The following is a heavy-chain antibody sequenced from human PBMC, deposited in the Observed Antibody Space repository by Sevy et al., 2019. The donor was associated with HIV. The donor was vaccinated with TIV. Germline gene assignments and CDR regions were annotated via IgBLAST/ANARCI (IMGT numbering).Heavy chain of an antibody. CDR3: ARDSTHYDFWSGYPAGYFDY. Sequence: ASVKVSCKASGYTFTSYGISWVRQAPGQGLEWMGWISAYNGNTNYAQKLQGRVTMTTDTSTGTAYMELRSLRSDDTAVYYCARDSTHYDFWSGYPAGYFDYWGQGTPVTVSS. V-gene: IGHV1-18*01. CDR2: ISAYNGNT. CDR1: GYTFTSYG. J-gene: IGHJ4*02. D-gene: IGHD3-3*01.